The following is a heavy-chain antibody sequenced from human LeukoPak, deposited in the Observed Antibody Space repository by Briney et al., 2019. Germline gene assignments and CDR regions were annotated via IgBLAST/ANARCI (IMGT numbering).Heavy chain of an antibody. CDR1: GASLSSNY. CDR3: ARLNIHNWFDP. Sequence: SETLSLTCTVSGASLSSNYWSWIRQPAGKGLEWIGRIYTSGSTDYHPSLESRVTMSVDTSKNQFSLKLSSVTAADTAVYYCARLNIHNWFDPWGQGTLVTVSS. J-gene: IGHJ5*02. CDR2: IYTSGST. D-gene: IGHD2/OR15-2a*01. V-gene: IGHV4-4*07.